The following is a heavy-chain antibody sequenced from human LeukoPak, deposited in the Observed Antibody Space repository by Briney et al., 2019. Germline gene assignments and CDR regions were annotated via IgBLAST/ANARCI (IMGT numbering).Heavy chain of an antibody. Sequence: ASVKVSCRASGYTFTDYYMHWVRQAPGQGLEWMGWLNPNTLVTNYAQYFQGRVSMTWDTSISTGYMDLHSLTSDDTAVYYCARKDGGRDGMDVWGQGTTVTVSS. CDR2: LNPNTLVT. J-gene: IGHJ6*02. CDR3: ARKDGGRDGMDV. V-gene: IGHV1-2*02. CDR1: GYTFTDYY. D-gene: IGHD2-15*01.